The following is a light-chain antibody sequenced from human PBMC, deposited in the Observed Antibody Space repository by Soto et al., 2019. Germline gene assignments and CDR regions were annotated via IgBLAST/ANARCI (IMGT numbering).Light chain of an antibody. Sequence: EIVVTQSPGTLSLSPGERATLSCRASQSVSSRHLAWYQQKPGQAPRLLIYGAFNRATGIPDRFSGSGSGTDFTLTISRLEPEDFAVYYCQQYGNSGITFGQGTRLEI. V-gene: IGKV3-20*01. CDR3: QQYGNSGIT. J-gene: IGKJ5*01. CDR2: GAF. CDR1: QSVSSRH.